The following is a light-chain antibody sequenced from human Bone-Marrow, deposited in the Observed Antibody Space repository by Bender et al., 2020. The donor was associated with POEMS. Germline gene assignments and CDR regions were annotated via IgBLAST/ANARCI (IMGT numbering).Light chain of an antibody. J-gene: IGLJ3*02. CDR2: GGT. CDR3: SSYTTSNICV. Sequence: HSALTQPASVSGSPGQSITISCTGASSDVGSYNLVSWFQQPPGRAPQLLIYGGTKRPSGVSDRFSASKSGDTASLTISGLRAEDEADYYCSSYTTSNICVFGGGTKVTVL. CDR1: SSDVGSYNL. V-gene: IGLV2-14*02.